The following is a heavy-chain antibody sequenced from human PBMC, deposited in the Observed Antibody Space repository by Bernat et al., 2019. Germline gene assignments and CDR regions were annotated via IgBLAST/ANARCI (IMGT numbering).Heavy chain of an antibody. CDR2: IWYDGSNK. CDR3: AREVVATITGAPLFDY. Sequence: VQLVESGGGLVQPGGSLRLSCAASGFTFSSYGMHWVRQAPGKGLEWVAVIWYDGSNKYYADSVKGRFTISRDNSKNTLYLQMNSLRAEDTAVYYCAREVVATITGAPLFDYWGQGTLVTVSS. J-gene: IGHJ4*02. CDR1: GFTFSSYG. D-gene: IGHD5-12*01. V-gene: IGHV3-33*01.